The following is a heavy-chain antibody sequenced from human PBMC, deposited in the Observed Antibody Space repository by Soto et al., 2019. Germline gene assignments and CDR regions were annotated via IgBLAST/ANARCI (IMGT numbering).Heavy chain of an antibody. CDR2: IIPIFGTA. Sequence: ASVKVSCKASGGTFSSYAISWVRQAPGQGLEWMGGIIPIFGTANYAQKFQGRVTITADESTSTAYMELSSLRSEDTAVYYCARDVDTAMANDSWGQGTLVTVAS. CDR3: ARDVDTAMANDS. CDR1: GGTFSSYA. J-gene: IGHJ4*02. D-gene: IGHD5-18*01. V-gene: IGHV1-69*13.